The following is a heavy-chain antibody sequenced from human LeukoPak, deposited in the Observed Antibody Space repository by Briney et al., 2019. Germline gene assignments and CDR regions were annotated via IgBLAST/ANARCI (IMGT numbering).Heavy chain of an antibody. V-gene: IGHV4-59*08. J-gene: IGHJ5*02. CDR3: ASFRPILNWFDP. Sequence: SESLSLTCTVSGGSISRYYWSWIRQPPGKGREGIRYIYYSGSTNYNPSLKSRVTISVDTSKNQFSLKLSSVTAADTAVYYCASFRPILNWFDPWGQGTLVTVSS. D-gene: IGHD3-9*01. CDR1: GGSISRYY. CDR2: IYYSGST.